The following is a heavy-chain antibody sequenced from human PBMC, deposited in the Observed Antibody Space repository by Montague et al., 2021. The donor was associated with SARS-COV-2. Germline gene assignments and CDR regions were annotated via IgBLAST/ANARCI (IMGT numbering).Heavy chain of an antibody. Sequence: SETLSLTCAVYGASSSNYYWSWIRQSPGKGLEWVGEINHSGYTDYNPSXGSRLTISLDPSKKQFSLKMTSVTAADTAIYYCASAPRYSFGFWAYWGQGTLVSVSS. J-gene: IGHJ4*02. D-gene: IGHD5-12*01. CDR3: ASAPRYSFGFWAY. V-gene: IGHV4-34*01. CDR1: GASSSNYY. CDR2: INHSGYT.